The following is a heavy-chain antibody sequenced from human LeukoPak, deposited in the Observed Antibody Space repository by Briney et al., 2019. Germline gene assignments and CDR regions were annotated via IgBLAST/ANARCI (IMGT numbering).Heavy chain of an antibody. CDR2: INPNSGGT. V-gene: IGHV1-2*02. D-gene: IGHD3-9*01. CDR1: GYTFTDYY. Sequence: GASVKVSCKASGYTFTDYYIHWVRQAPGQGLEWMGWINPNSGGTNYAQKFQGRVTMTRDTSISTAYMELSRLRSDDTAVYYCARSSSPLILTGYYTGEFDYWGQGTLVTVSS. CDR3: ARSSSPLILTGYYTGEFDY. J-gene: IGHJ4*02.